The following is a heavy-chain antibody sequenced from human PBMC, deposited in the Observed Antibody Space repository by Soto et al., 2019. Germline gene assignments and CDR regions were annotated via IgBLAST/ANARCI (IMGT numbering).Heavy chain of an antibody. CDR2: IIPVLGTP. Sequence: QVHLVQSSAEVKKPGSSVKVSCKASGGTFTSIAFSWVRQAPGQGLEWMGGIIPVLGTPNYAQKFQARVTITADASTTTVHMELSSLRSDDTAVYYCAMNGDFCSWGMVVWGQGTTVTVSS. CDR3: AMNGDFCSWGMVV. CDR1: GGTFTSIA. J-gene: IGHJ6*02. D-gene: IGHD3-3*01. V-gene: IGHV1-69*01.